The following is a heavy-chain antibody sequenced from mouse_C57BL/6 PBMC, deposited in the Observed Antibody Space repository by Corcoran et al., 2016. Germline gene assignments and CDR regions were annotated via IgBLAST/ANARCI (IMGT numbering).Heavy chain of an antibody. CDR3: APYFYYAMDY. CDR2: INPNNGGT. J-gene: IGHJ4*01. V-gene: IGHV1-26*01. CDR1: GYTFTDYY. Sequence: EVQLQQSGPELVKPGASVKISCKASGYTFTDYYMNWVKQSHGKSLEWIGDINPNNGGTSYNQKFKGKATLTVDKSSSTAYMELRSLTSEDSAVYYCAPYFYYAMDYWGQGTSVTVSS.